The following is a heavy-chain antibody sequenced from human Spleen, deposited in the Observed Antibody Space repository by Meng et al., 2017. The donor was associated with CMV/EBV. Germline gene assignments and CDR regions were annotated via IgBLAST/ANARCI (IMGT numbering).Heavy chain of an antibody. CDR3: AGSSSHCSRTTCYRLIG. CDR2: INANSGDT. D-gene: IGHD2-2*01. Sequence: ASVKVSCKASGYTFTGYYIHWVRQAPGQGLEWMGWINANSGDTNYAQKFQGRVTMTRDTSISTAYMEMSRLRSDDTAVYYCAGSSSHCSRTTCYRLIGWGQGTLVTVSS. CDR1: GYTFTGYY. V-gene: IGHV1-2*02. J-gene: IGHJ4*02.